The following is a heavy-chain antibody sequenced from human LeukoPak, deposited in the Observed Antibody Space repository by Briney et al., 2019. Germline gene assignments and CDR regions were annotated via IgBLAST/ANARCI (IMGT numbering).Heavy chain of an antibody. Sequence: GGSLRLSCAASGFTFSSYAMSWVRQAPGKGLEWVSAISGSGGSTYYADSVKGRFTISRDNSKNTLYLQMNSLRAEDTAVYYWAEGVSYGYWRDLDYWGQGTLVTVSS. CDR1: GFTFSSYA. V-gene: IGHV3-23*01. D-gene: IGHD5-18*01. CDR2: ISGSGGST. J-gene: IGHJ4*02. CDR3: AEGVSYGYWRDLDY.